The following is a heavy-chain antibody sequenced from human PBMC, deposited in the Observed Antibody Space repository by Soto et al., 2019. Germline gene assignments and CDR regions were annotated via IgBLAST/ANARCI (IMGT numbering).Heavy chain of an antibody. CDR3: ASGSSGSYDY. D-gene: IGHD3-10*01. CDR1: GFTFSSYA. CDR2: ISYDGSNK. V-gene: IGHV3-30-3*01. J-gene: IGHJ4*02. Sequence: ESGGGVVHPGRSLRLSCAASGFTFSSYAMHWVRQAPGKGLEWVAVISYDGSNKYYADSVKGRFTISRDNSKNTLYLQMNSLRAEDTAVYYCASGSSGSYDYWGQGTLVTVSS.